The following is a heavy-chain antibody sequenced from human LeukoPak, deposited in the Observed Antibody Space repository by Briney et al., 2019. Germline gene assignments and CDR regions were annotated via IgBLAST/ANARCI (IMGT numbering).Heavy chain of an antibody. D-gene: IGHD2-15*01. V-gene: IGHV1-46*01. CDR2: INPRGGST. CDR3: ASVVAARGWFDP. CDR1: GYTFTSYY. J-gene: IGHJ5*02. Sequence: GASVKVSCKASGYTFTSYYMHWVRQAPGQGLEWMGIINPRGGSTSYAQKFQGRVTMTRDTSTSTVYMELSSLRSEDTAVYYCASVVAARGWFDPWGQGTLVTVSS.